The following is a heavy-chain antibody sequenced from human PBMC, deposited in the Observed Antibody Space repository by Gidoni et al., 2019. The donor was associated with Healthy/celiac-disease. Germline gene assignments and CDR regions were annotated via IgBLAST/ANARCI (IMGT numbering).Heavy chain of an antibody. V-gene: IGHV3-74*01. CDR2: INSDGSSK. J-gene: IGHJ3*02. D-gene: IGHD2-8*01. Sequence: EVQLVDSGGGLVQPGGSLILSCAASGFTFRSYWMHWVRQAPGKGLVWVSRINSDGSSKSYADSVKGRFTISRDNAKNTLYLQMNSLRAEDTAVYYCARDLGCTNGVCAYNDAFDIWGQGTMVTVSS. CDR3: ARDLGCTNGVCAYNDAFDI. CDR1: GFTFRSYW.